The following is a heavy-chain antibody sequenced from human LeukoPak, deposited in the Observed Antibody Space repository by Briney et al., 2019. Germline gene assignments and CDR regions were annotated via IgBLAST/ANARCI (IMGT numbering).Heavy chain of an antibody. J-gene: IGHJ4*02. Sequence: PSETLSLTCTVSGGSISSYYWSWIRQPPGKGLEWIGYIYYSGSTNYNPSLKSRVTISVDTSKNQFSLKLSSVTAADTAVYYCARGGTAMVRGFDYWGQGTLVTVSS. V-gene: IGHV4-59*12. CDR2: IYYSGST. CDR3: ARGGTAMVRGFDY. CDR1: GGSISSYY. D-gene: IGHD5-18*01.